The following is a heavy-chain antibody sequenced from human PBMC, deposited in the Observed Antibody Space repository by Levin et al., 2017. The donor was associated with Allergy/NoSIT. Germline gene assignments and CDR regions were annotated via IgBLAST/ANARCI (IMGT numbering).Heavy chain of an antibody. CDR3: ASSLRPGSSENY. V-gene: IGHV3-21*01. J-gene: IGHJ4*02. D-gene: IGHD2-2*01. CDR1: GFTFSSYS. CDR2: ISTSSSYI. Sequence: ETLSLTCAASGFTFSSYSMNWVRQAPGKGLEWVSSISTSSSYIYYADSMKGRFTISRDNAKNSLFLQMNSLRAEDTAVYYCASSLRPGSSENYWGQGTLVTVSS.